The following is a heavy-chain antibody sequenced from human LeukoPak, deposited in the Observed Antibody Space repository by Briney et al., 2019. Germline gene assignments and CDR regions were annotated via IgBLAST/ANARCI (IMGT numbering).Heavy chain of an antibody. J-gene: IGHJ4*02. CDR3: AKGSSGYFLDV. V-gene: IGHV3-23*01. Sequence: GGSLRLSCAASGFIFNNYGLVWVRQAPGKGLEWVSAISNDGGGTTYADFVKGRFTISGDNSKNTVFLQMNSLRAEDTALYYCAKGSSGYFLDVWGQGTLVTVSS. CDR1: GFIFNNYG. CDR2: ISNDGGGT. D-gene: IGHD3-22*01.